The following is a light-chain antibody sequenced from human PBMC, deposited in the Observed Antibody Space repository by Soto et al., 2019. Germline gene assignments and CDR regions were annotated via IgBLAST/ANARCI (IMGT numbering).Light chain of an antibody. CDR2: EVT. J-gene: IGLJ3*02. V-gene: IGLV2-14*01. Sequence: QSALTQPASVSGSPGQSITISCTGPSSDVGGYNYVSWYQQHPGKAPKLIIYEVTHRPSGVSSRFYGSRSGNTASLTISGLQAEDEADYYCKSRTTRNTLVFGGGTKLTVL. CDR3: KSRTTRNTLV. CDR1: SSDVGGYNY.